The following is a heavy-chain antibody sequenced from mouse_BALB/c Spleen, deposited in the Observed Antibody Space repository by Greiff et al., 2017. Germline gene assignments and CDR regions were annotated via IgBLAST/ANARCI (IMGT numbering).Heavy chain of an antibody. CDR1: GFTFSSFG. CDR2: ISSGSSTI. Sequence: EVKLVESGGGLVQPGGSRKLSCAASGFTFSSFGMHWVRQAPEKGLEWVAYISSGSSTIYYADTVKGRFTISRDNPKNTLFLQMTSLRSEDTAMYYCARGTYYGSGYFDVWGAGTTVTVSS. D-gene: IGHD1-1*01. CDR3: ARGTYYGSGYFDV. V-gene: IGHV5-17*02. J-gene: IGHJ1*01.